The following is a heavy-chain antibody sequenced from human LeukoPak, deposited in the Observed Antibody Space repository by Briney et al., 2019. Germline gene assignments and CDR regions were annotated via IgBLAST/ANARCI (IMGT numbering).Heavy chain of an antibody. CDR1: GYTFTSYG. J-gene: IGHJ4*02. CDR2: INPNSGGT. D-gene: IGHD6-19*01. V-gene: IGHV1-2*02. Sequence: GASVKVSCKASGYTFTSYGISWVRQAPGQGLEWMGWINPNSGGTNYAQKFQGRVTMTRDTSISTAYMELSRLRSDDTAVYYCARGGRSSGWYYFDYWGQGTLVTVSS. CDR3: ARGGRSSGWYYFDY.